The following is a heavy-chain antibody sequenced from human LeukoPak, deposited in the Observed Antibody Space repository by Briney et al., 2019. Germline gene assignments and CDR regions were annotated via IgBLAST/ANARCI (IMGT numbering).Heavy chain of an antibody. CDR1: GYTFTSCD. V-gene: IGHV1-8*01. J-gene: IGHJ4*02. Sequence: ASVKLSCRASGYTFTSCDIHWVRQASGQGLEWMGWMNPNSGNTGYGQSFQGRITMTRDISIGTAYMELSNLTSEDTAIYYCTRGSSGRRDNWGQGTLVTVSA. CDR2: MNPNSGNT. CDR3: TRGSSGRRDN. D-gene: IGHD6-19*01.